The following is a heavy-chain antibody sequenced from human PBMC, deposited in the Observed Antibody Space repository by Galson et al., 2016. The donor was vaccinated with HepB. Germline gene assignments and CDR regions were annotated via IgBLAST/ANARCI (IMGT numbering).Heavy chain of an antibody. D-gene: IGHD4-23*01. V-gene: IGHV3-30*03. CDR1: GFTFSTYG. J-gene: IGHJ4*02. CDR3: AREGSGGFDY. Sequence: SLRLSCAASGFTFSTYGMHWVRQAPGKGLEWVAVISYDGSNKKYADSVKGRFTISRDNAKNSLYLQMNSLRVEDTAVYYCAREGSGGFDYWGQGTLVTVSS. CDR2: ISYDGSNK.